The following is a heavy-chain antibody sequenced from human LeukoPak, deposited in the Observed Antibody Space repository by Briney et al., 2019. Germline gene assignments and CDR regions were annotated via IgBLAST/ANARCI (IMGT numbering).Heavy chain of an antibody. CDR1: GGSISSYY. CDR3: ARRRAGLFDY. D-gene: IGHD3/OR15-3a*01. CDR2: IYYSGST. Sequence: IPSETLSITCTVSGGSISSYYWSWIRQPPGKGLEWIGYIYYSGSTNYNPSLKSRVTISVDTSKNQFSLKLSSVTAADTAVYYCARRRAGLFDYWGQGTLVTVSS. V-gene: IGHV4-59*08. J-gene: IGHJ4*02.